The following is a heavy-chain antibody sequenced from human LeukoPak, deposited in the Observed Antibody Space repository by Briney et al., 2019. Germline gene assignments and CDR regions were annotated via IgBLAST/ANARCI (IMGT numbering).Heavy chain of an antibody. CDR3: ARLGVRGIFADF. CDR2: INRSGSP. CDR1: GGSLSGYY. J-gene: IGHJ4*02. Sequence: PSETLSLTCAVFGGSLSGYYWSWIRQPPGKGLEWIAEINRSGSPNYNPSLKSRVTISVDTSKNQFSLKLSSVTAADTAVYYCARLGVRGIFADFWGQGTRVTVSS. D-gene: IGHD3-10*01. V-gene: IGHV4-34*01.